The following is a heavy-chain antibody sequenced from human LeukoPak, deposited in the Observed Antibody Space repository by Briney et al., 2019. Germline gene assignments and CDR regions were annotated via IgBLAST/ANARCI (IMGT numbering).Heavy chain of an antibody. Sequence: PSETLSLTCTVSGGSISSYYWSWIRQPPGKGLEWIGYIYYSGSTNYNPSLKSRVTISVDTSKNQFSLKLSSVTAADTAVYYRARRGAAAGLDYWGQGTLVTVSS. CDR3: ARRGAAAGLDY. CDR2: IYYSGST. CDR1: GGSISSYY. V-gene: IGHV4-59*08. J-gene: IGHJ4*02. D-gene: IGHD6-13*01.